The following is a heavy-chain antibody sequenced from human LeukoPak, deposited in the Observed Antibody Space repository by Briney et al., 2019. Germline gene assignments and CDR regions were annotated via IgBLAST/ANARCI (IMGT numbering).Heavy chain of an antibody. CDR2: ISSSSIYI. CDR3: ARVGAGYCSGGSCYYMDV. CDR1: GFTFSSYS. Sequence: GGSLRLSCAASGFTFSSYSMNWVRQAPGKGLEWVSSISSSSIYIYYADSVKGRFTISRDNAKNSLDLQMNSLRADDTAVYYCARVGAGYCSGGSCYYMDVWGKGTTVTVSS. V-gene: IGHV3-21*01. D-gene: IGHD2-15*01. J-gene: IGHJ6*03.